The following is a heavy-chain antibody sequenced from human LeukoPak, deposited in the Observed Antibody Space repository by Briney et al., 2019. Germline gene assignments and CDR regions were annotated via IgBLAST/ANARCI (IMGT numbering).Heavy chain of an antibody. CDR3: ATEGGGPRWLDP. J-gene: IGHJ5*02. CDR1: GGSVSSYY. Sequence: KPSETLSLTCSVSGGSVSSYYWSWIRQPAGKGLEWIGRISASRSSNYNPSLRSRVIMSVDTPKNQFSLNLSSVTAADTAVYYCATEGGGPRWLDPWGQGTLVTVSS. D-gene: IGHD6-25*01. CDR2: ISASRSS. V-gene: IGHV4-4*07.